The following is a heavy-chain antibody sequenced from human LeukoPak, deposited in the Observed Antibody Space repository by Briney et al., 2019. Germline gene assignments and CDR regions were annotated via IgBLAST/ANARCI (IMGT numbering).Heavy chain of an antibody. J-gene: IGHJ3*02. D-gene: IGHD2-2*01. Sequence: SETLSLTCAVYGGSFSGYYWSWIRQPPGKGLEWIGEINHSGSTNYNPSLKSRVTISVDTSKNQFSLKLSSVTAADTAVYYCARGLPFCSSTSCYPDAFDIWGQGTMVTVSS. CDR1: GGSFSGYY. CDR2: INHSGST. V-gene: IGHV4-34*01. CDR3: ARGLPFCSSTSCYPDAFDI.